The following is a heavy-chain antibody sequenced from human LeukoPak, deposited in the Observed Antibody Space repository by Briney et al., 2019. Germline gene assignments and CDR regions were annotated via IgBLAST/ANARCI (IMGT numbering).Heavy chain of an antibody. CDR3: AKPLIAAADRPDY. CDR1: GFTFSSYG. J-gene: IGHJ4*02. Sequence: GGSLRLSCAASGFTFSSYGMHWVRQAPGKGLEWVAFIRYDGSNKYYADSVKGRFTISRDNSKNTLYLQMNSLRAEDTAVYYCAKPLIAAADRPDYWGQGTLVTVSS. CDR2: IRYDGSNK. V-gene: IGHV3-30*02. D-gene: IGHD6-13*01.